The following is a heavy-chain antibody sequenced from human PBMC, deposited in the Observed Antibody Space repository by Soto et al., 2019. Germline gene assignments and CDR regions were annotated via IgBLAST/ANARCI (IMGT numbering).Heavy chain of an antibody. D-gene: IGHD6-13*01. CDR3: AKVFLSSSWETDY. CDR1: GFTFSSYG. V-gene: IGHV3-30*18. CDR2: ISYDESNK. Sequence: PGGSLRLSCAASGFTFSSYGMHWVRQAPGKGLEWVAVISYDESNKYYADSVKGRFTISRDNSKNTLYLQMNSLRAEDTAVYYCAKVFLSSSWETDYWGQGTLVTVSS. J-gene: IGHJ4*02.